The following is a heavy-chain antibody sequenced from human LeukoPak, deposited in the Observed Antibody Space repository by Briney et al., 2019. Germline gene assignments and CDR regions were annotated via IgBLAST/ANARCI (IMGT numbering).Heavy chain of an antibody. J-gene: IGHJ4*02. CDR3: ARHVSYSGDNFDF. D-gene: IGHD6-19*01. V-gene: IGHV4-39*01. CDR1: GGSISDISYY. CDR2: VYYSGST. Sequence: PSETLSLTCTVSGGSISDISYYWGWIRQSPGKGLEWIGSVYYSGSTSYNPSLKSRVTISVDTSKHQFSLKLSSVTAADTAVYFCARHVSYSGDNFDFWGQGTLVTVSS.